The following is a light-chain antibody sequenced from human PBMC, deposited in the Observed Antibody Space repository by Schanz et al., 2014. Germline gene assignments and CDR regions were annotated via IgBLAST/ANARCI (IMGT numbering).Light chain of an antibody. CDR2: DVS. CDR3: SSYAGSSTFAV. V-gene: IGLV2-14*01. CDR1: SSDVGGYNY. J-gene: IGLJ3*02. Sequence: QSALTQPASVSGSPGQWITISCTGTSSDVGGYNYVSWFQQHAGKAPKVMIYDVSNRPSGVSHRFSGSKSGNTASLTISGLQPEDEADYYCSSYAGSSTFAVFGGGTKLTVL.